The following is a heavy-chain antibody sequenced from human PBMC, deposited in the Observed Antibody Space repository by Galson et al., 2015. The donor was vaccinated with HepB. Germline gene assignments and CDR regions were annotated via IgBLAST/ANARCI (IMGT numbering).Heavy chain of an antibody. CDR1: GFTFSSYS. V-gene: IGHV3-21*01. D-gene: IGHD3-16*02. CDR2: ISSSSSYI. J-gene: IGHJ3*02. Sequence: SLRLSCAASGFTFSSYSMNWVRQAPGKGLEWVSSISSSSSYIYYADSVKGRFTISRDTAKNSLYLQMNSLRAEDTAVYYCASSIYDYIWGSYRVYPTGAFDIWGQGTMVTVSS. CDR3: ASSIYDYIWGSYRVYPTGAFDI.